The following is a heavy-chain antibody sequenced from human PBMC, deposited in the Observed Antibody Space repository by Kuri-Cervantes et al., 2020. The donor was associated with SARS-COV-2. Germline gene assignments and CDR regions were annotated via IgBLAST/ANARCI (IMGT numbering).Heavy chain of an antibody. CDR2: ISSSGGYI. D-gene: IGHD6-19*01. J-gene: IGHJ3*02. CDR1: GFAFGDFY. Sequence: GGSLRLSCVASGFAFGDFYMSWIRQAPGKGLEWVSCISSSGGYIYYADSVKGRFTFSRDNANNSLYLQVNSLRAEDSAVYYCARDRDASGWSGVFDIWGQGTMVTVSS. CDR3: ARDRDASGWSGVFDI. V-gene: IGHV3-11*04.